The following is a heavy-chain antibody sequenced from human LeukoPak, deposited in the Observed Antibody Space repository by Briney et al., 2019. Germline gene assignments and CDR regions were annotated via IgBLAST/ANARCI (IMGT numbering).Heavy chain of an antibody. CDR3: AKGPFMWGYYFDY. CDR1: GFTFSSYG. Sequence: GGTLRLSCAASGFTFSSYGMSWVRQAPGKGLEWVSAISGSGGSTYYADSVKGRFTISRDNSKNTLYLQMNSLRAEDTAVYYCAKGPFMWGYYFDYWGQGTLVTVSS. V-gene: IGHV3-23*01. D-gene: IGHD2-21*01. CDR2: ISGSGGST. J-gene: IGHJ4*02.